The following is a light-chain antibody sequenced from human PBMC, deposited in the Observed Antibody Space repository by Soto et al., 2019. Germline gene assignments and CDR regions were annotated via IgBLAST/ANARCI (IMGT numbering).Light chain of an antibody. Sequence: QSVLTQPPSGSGAPGQRVTISCTGSSSNIGAGYDVHWYQQLPGTAPKLLIYGNSNRPSGVPDRFSGSKSGTSASLAITGLQAEDEADYYCQSYDSSLSGVVFGGGSKL. V-gene: IGLV1-40*01. CDR2: GNS. CDR1: SSNIGAGYD. CDR3: QSYDSSLSGVV. J-gene: IGLJ2*01.